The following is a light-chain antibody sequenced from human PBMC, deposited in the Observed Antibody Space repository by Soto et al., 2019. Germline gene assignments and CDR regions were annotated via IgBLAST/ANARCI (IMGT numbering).Light chain of an antibody. CDR3: QQRSGWYT. CDR1: QSVSTY. CDR2: DAS. V-gene: IGKV3-11*01. Sequence: DIVLTQSPATLSLSPGERATLACRASQSVSTYLAWYQQRPGQAPRLLIYDASNRATGIPARFSGSGSGIDFTLTISSLEPEDFAIYYCQQRSGWYTFGQGTKVDIK. J-gene: IGKJ2*01.